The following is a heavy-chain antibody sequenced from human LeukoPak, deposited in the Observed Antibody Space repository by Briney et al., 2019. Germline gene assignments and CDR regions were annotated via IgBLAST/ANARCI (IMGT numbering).Heavy chain of an antibody. J-gene: IGHJ6*03. Sequence: GGSLRLSCAASGFTFSSYSMNWVRQAPGKGLGWVSRIHWKSGSTGYVDSVKGRFTISRDNAKNSLYLQMNSLRPEDTAVYYCARDVGWYKRGLDNYYYYMDVWGKGTTVTVSS. V-gene: IGHV3-20*04. CDR2: IHWKSGST. D-gene: IGHD6-19*01. CDR1: GFTFSSYS. CDR3: ARDVGWYKRGLDNYYYYMDV.